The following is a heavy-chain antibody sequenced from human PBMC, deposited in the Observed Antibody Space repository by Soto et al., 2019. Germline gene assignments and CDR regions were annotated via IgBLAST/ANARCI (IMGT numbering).Heavy chain of an antibody. CDR3: ARSYSSGWGDY. CDR1: GGTFSSYT. J-gene: IGHJ4*02. Sequence: QVQLVQSGAEVKNPGSSVKVSCKASGGTFSSYTISWVRQAPGQGLEWMGRLIPILGIANYAQKFQGRVTITADKSTSTAYMELSSLRSEDTAVYYCARSYSSGWGDYWGQGTLVTVSS. D-gene: IGHD6-19*01. CDR2: LIPILGIA. V-gene: IGHV1-69*02.